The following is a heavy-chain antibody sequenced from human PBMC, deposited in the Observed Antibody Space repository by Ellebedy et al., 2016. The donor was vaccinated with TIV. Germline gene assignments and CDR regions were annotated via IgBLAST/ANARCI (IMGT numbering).Heavy chain of an antibody. CDR2: GYT. J-gene: IGHJ4*02. CDR3: AKGSFPFGDKSERIYSFQY. Sequence: ETLSLTCMVSGGSASRYYWTWVRQAPGKGLEWVGGYTNYADSVKGRFTISTHNSRNTLYLQMTNLRTEDTAVYYCAKGSFPFGDKSERIYSFQYWGQGTLVTVSS. D-gene: IGHD3-10*01. CDR1: GGSASRYY. V-gene: IGHV3-53*04.